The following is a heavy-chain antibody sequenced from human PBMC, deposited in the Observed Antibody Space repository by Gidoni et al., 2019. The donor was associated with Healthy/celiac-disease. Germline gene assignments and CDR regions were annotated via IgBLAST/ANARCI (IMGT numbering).Heavy chain of an antibody. V-gene: IGHV3-23*01. CDR3: ANSEDYYDILTGYY. CDR2: ISGSGGSP. J-gene: IGHJ4*02. CDR1: GFTFSSYA. D-gene: IGHD3-9*01. Sequence: EVQLLESGGGLVQPGGSLRLSCAASGFTFSSYAMSWVRQAPGKGLEWVSAISGSGGSPYYADSVKGRFTISRDNSKNTLYLQMNSLRAEDTAVYYCANSEDYYDILTGYYWGQGTLVTVSS.